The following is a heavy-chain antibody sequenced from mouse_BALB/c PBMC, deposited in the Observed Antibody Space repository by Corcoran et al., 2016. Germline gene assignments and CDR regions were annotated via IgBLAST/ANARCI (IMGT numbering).Heavy chain of an antibody. V-gene: IGHV8-12*01. J-gene: IGHJ2*01. CDR3: ARNYGSSFDY. D-gene: IGHD1-1*01. Sequence: QVTLKESGPGILQPSQTLSLTCAFSGFSLSTSGMGVSWIRQPSGKGLEWLAHIYWDDDKSYNPSLKSRLTISKATSSNQVVLKITSVDTADNSTYAWARNYGSSFDYWGQGTTLTVSS. CDR1: GFSLSTSGMG. CDR2: IYWDDDK.